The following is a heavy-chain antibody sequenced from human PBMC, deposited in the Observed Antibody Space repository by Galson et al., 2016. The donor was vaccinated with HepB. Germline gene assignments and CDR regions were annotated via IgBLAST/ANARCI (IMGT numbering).Heavy chain of an antibody. CDR1: GFTFSSYA. Sequence: SLRLSCAVSGFTFSSYAISWVRQAPGKGPEWVSGISAGGGSTFYADSVKGRFTISRDNSKNTLYLQMNSLRAEDTAQYYCAKDLYGSGTYGLDYWGRGTLVTVSS. J-gene: IGHJ4*02. V-gene: IGHV3-23*01. CDR2: ISAGGGST. CDR3: AKDLYGSGTYGLDY. D-gene: IGHD3-10*01.